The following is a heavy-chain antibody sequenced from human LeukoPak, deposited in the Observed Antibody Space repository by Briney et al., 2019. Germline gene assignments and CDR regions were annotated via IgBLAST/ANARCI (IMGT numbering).Heavy chain of an antibody. D-gene: IGHD4-17*01. V-gene: IGHV4-39*01. CDR2: INYSGNG. Sequence: PSETLSLTCAVSGRSIGGSSYYWGWIRQPPGKGLEWIGSINYSGNGYYNPSLKGRLTMSVDTSKNHFSLKLTSVTAADSGLYYCARHLTTWGDNWGQGTVAIVSS. CDR1: GRSIGGSSYY. J-gene: IGHJ4*02. CDR3: ARHLTTWGDN.